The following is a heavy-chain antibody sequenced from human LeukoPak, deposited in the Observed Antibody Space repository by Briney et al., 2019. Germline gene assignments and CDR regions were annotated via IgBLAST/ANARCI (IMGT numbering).Heavy chain of an antibody. V-gene: IGHV1-69*13. D-gene: IGHD3-22*01. Sequence: ASVQVSCKASGGTFSSYAISWVRQAPGQGLEWMGGIIPIFGTANYAQKFQGRVTITADESTSTAYMELSSLRSEDTAVYYCARGERYYYDSSGYFDYWGQGTLVTVSS. CDR1: GGTFSSYA. J-gene: IGHJ4*02. CDR2: IIPIFGTA. CDR3: ARGERYYYDSSGYFDY.